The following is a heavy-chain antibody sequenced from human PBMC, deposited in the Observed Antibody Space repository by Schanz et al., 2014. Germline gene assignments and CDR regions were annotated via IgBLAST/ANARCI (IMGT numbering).Heavy chain of an antibody. CDR1: GGSFSAYH. J-gene: IGHJ6*03. V-gene: IGHV4-34*02. CDR2: ISHDGTT. CDR3: ARDHVATTDYDYFFYYLDV. Sequence: QVQLQQWGAGLLKPSETLSLICVINGGSFSAYHWSWLRQSPGKGPEWIGEISHDGTTNYNPSLKSRVTISGDTSKNQFSLNLISVTAADTAVYYCARDHVATTDYDYFFYYLDVWATGITVIVSS. D-gene: IGHD1-1*01.